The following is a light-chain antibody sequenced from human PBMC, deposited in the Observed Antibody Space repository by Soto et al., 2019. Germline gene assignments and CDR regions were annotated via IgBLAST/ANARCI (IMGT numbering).Light chain of an antibody. CDR3: CSYAGSSTVV. CDR1: SSDVGSYNL. CDR2: EGS. J-gene: IGLJ2*01. V-gene: IGLV2-23*01. Sequence: QSALTQPASVSGSPGQSITNSCTGTSSDVGSYNLVSWYQHHPGKAPKLMIYEGSKWPSGVSNRFSGSKSGNTASLTISGLQAEDGGDYYCCSYAGSSTVVFGGGTKLTVL.